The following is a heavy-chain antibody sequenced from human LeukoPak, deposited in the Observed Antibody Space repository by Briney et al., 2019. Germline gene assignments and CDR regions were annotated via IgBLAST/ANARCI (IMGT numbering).Heavy chain of an antibody. CDR3: ASRGYSGYYYYGMDV. CDR1: GGSFSGYY. J-gene: IGHJ6*04. V-gene: IGHV4-34*01. CDR2: INHSGST. Sequence: PSGTLSLTRAVYGGSFSGYYWSWIRQPPGKGLEWIGEINHSGSTNYNPSLKSRVTISVDTSKNQFSLKLSSVTAADTAVYYCASRGYSGYYYYGMDVWGKGTTVTVSS. D-gene: IGHD5-12*01.